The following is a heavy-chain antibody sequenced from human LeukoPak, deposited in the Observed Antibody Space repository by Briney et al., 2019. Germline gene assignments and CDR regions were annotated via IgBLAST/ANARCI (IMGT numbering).Heavy chain of an antibody. CDR2: IYYSGST. CDR3: ARDPAGGQDAFDI. CDR1: GGSISSHY. Sequence: PSETLSLTCTVSGGSISSHYWSWIRQPPGKGLEWIGYIYYSGSTNYNPSLKSRVTISVDTSKNQFSLKLSSVTAADTAVYYCARDPAGGQDAFDIWGQGTMVTVSS. J-gene: IGHJ3*02. V-gene: IGHV4-59*11. D-gene: IGHD1-1*01.